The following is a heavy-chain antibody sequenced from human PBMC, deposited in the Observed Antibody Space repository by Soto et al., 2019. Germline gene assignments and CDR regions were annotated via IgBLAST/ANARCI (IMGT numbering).Heavy chain of an antibody. CDR2: IIPICGTA. D-gene: IGHD6-6*01. J-gene: IGHJ5*02. Sequence: SVKVCCKAAGGTFSSYAISWGRRAPGQGLEWMGGIIPICGTANYAQKFQGRVTITADEPTSTAYMELSSLRSEDTAVYYCARDTSSIAARGWFDPWGQGTLVTASS. V-gene: IGHV1-69*13. CDR3: ARDTSSIAARGWFDP. CDR1: GGTFSSYA.